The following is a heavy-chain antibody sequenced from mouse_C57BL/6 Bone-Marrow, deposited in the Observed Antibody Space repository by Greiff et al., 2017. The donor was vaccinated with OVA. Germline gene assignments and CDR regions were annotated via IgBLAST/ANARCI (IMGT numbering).Heavy chain of an antibody. J-gene: IGHJ4*01. CDR2: IRNKANGYTT. Sequence: DVMLVESGGGLVQPGGSLSLSCAASGFTFTDYYMSWVRQPPGKALEWLGFIRNKANGYTTEYSASVKGRFTISRDNSQSILYLQMNALRAEDSATYYCARSGGYAMDYWGQGTSVTVSS. CDR1: GFTFTDYY. CDR3: ARSGGYAMDY. V-gene: IGHV7-3*01.